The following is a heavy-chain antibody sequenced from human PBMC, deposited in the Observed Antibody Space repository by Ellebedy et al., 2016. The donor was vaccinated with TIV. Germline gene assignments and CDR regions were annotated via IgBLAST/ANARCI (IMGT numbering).Heavy chain of an antibody. Sequence: GGSLRLSXTASGFTFGDYAMSWFRQAPGKGLEWVGFIRSKAYGGTTEYAASVKGRFTISRDDSKSIDYLQMNSLKTEDTAVYYCTRGYYDILTGYGTDAFDIWGQGTMVTVSS. CDR1: GFTFGDYA. J-gene: IGHJ3*02. CDR2: IRSKAYGGTT. D-gene: IGHD3-9*01. V-gene: IGHV3-49*03. CDR3: TRGYYDILTGYGTDAFDI.